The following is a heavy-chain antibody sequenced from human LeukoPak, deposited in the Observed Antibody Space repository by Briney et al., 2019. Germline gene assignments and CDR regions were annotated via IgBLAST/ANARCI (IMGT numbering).Heavy chain of an antibody. CDR3: AKGGHGYWDFDL. V-gene: IGHV3-7*01. CDR1: GFTFSSYW. Sequence: PGGSLRLSCAASGFTFSSYWMSWVRQAPGKGLEWVANIKQDGSEKYYVDSVKGRFTISRDNAKNSLYLQMNSLRAEDTAAYYCAKGGHGYWDFDLWGRGTLVTVSS. CDR2: IKQDGSEK. D-gene: IGHD3-16*01. J-gene: IGHJ2*01.